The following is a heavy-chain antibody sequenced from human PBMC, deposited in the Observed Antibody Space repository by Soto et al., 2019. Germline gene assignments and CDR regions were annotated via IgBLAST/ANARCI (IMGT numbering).Heavy chain of an antibody. D-gene: IGHD3-9*01. CDR2: IYYSGST. Sequence: SETLSLTCTVSGGSVSSGSYYWSWIRQPPGKGLEWIGYIYYSGSTNYNPSLKSRVTISVDTSKNQFSLKLSSVTAADTAVYYCARMDILTGYYGYWGQGTLVTVSS. CDR1: GGSVSSGSYY. CDR3: ARMDILTGYYGY. V-gene: IGHV4-61*01. J-gene: IGHJ4*02.